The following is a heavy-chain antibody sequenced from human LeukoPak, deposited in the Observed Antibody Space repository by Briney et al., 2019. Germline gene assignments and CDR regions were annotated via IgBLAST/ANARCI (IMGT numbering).Heavy chain of an antibody. D-gene: IGHD3-10*01. Sequence: GGSLRLSCAASGFTFSSYVMSWVRQAPGKGLEWVAALTSSSDTTYYGDSVKGRFTISRDNSKNTLYMQMNSLRAEDTAVYYCGGGGGAMVRGVIIGYYFDYWGQGTLVTVSS. V-gene: IGHV3-23*01. CDR3: GGGGGAMVRGVIIGYYFDY. J-gene: IGHJ4*02. CDR1: GFTFSSYV. CDR2: LTSSSDTT.